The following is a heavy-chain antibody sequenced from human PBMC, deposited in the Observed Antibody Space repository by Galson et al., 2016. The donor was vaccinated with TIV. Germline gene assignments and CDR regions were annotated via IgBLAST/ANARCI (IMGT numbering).Heavy chain of an antibody. CDR3: ARRYSYCTTCFDY. D-gene: IGHD3-10*01. J-gene: IGHJ4*02. V-gene: IGHV1-69*13. CDR2: IIPMVGTP. Sequence: SVKVSCKVFGVTFHNYDISWVRQAPGQGLEWMGGIIPMVGTPVCARKFQGRVTISADESTNTAYMDLSGLRAEDTALYYCARRYSYCTTCFDYWGQGTLVTVSS. CDR1: GVTFHNYD.